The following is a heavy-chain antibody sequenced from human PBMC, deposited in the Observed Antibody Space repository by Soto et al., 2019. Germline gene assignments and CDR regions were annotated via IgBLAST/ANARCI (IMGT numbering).Heavy chain of an antibody. CDR1: GGSISSGGYS. D-gene: IGHD5-18*01. Sequence: SETLSLTCAVSGGSISSGGYSWSWIRQPPGKGLEWIGYIYHSGSTYYNPSLKSRVTISVDRSKNQFSLKLSSVTAADTAVYYCARGGYSYADYWGQGTLVTVSS. V-gene: IGHV4-30-2*01. CDR3: ARGGYSYADY. J-gene: IGHJ4*02. CDR2: IYHSGST.